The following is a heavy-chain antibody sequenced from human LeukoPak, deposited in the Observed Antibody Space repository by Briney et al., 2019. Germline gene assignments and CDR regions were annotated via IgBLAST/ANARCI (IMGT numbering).Heavy chain of an antibody. J-gene: IGHJ5*02. Sequence: GASVKVSCKTSGYTFTSYGVSWVRQAPGQGLEWMGWISPDNGNTNYAQKLQGRVTMTTDTSTSTAYMELRSLRSDDTAVYYCARGGGRDISNWFDPWGQGTLVTVSS. CDR1: GYTFTSYG. CDR2: ISPDNGNT. V-gene: IGHV1-18*01. D-gene: IGHD2-15*01. CDR3: ARGGGRDISNWFDP.